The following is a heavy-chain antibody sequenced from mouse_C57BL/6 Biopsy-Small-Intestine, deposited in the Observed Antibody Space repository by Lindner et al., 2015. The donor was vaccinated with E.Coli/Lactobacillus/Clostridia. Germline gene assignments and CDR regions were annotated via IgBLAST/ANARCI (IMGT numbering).Heavy chain of an antibody. CDR3: ARGGRYDGYFDV. D-gene: IGHD2-14*01. CDR2: IYPGNGDT. J-gene: IGHJ1*01. V-gene: IGHV1-82*01. Sequence: VQLQESGPELVKPGASVKISCKASGYAFSSSWMHWVKQRPGKGPEWIGRIYPGNGDTNYSGKFKGKATLTADKSSNTAYMQLSSLTSEDSAVYFCARGGRYDGYFDVWGAGTTVTVSS. CDR1: GYAFSSSW.